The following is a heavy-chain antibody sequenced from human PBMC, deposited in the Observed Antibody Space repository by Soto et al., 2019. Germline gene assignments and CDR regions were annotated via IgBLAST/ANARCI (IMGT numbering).Heavy chain of an antibody. CDR2: INPNSGNI. V-gene: IGHV1-8*01. CDR3: ARGRASGSYYLLDY. J-gene: IGHJ4*02. D-gene: IGHD3-10*01. Sequence: ASVKVSCKASGNTFTSYDINWVRQATGHGLEWMGWINPNSGNIGYAQKFQGRVTMTRDAAIRTAYMEVSRLRSDDTAVYYCARGRASGSYYLLDYWGQGTLVTVSS. CDR1: GNTFTSYD.